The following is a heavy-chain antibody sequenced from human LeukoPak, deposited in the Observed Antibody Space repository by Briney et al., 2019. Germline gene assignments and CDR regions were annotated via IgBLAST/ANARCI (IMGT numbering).Heavy chain of an antibody. J-gene: IGHJ4*01. V-gene: IGHV4-39*01. CDR3: ARQLPTAAADTRGYSDY. CDR1: AGSISNGDYY. Sequence: SETLSLTCSVSAGSISNGDYYWGWIRQAPGKGLEWIGCIFYGESTHYNPSLKSRATISVDTSKNQFSLKLTSVTAADAAIYYCARQLPTAAADTRGYSDYWGQGTVVTVSS. CDR2: IFYGEST. D-gene: IGHD6-25*01.